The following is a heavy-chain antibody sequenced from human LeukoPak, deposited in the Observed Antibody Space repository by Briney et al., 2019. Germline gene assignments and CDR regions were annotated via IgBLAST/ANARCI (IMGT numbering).Heavy chain of an antibody. V-gene: IGHV1-69*04. D-gene: IGHD4-17*01. CDR1: VGTFSRYA. CDR3: AREGGTTVTPFDY. J-gene: IGHJ4*02. CDR2: IIPILGIA. Sequence: ASVNVSCKASVGTFSRYAISWVRQAPGQGLEWMGRIIPILGIANYAQKFQGRVTITADKSTSTAYMELSSLRSEDTAVYYCAREGGTTVTPFDYWGQGTLVTVSS.